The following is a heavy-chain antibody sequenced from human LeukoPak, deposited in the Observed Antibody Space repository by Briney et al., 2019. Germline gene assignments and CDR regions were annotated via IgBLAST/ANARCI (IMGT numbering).Heavy chain of an antibody. V-gene: IGHV3-23*01. CDR1: GFSFSNYA. Sequence: SGGSLRLCCVASGFSFSNYAMSWVRQAPGKGLEWVSAITGSGGITYYADSVKGRFTISRDNSKNTLYLQMNSLRAEDTAVYYCAKWGDYDVLTGYYDPDYWGQGTLVTVSS. D-gene: IGHD3-9*01. CDR3: AKWGDYDVLTGYYDPDY. CDR2: ITGSGGIT. J-gene: IGHJ4*02.